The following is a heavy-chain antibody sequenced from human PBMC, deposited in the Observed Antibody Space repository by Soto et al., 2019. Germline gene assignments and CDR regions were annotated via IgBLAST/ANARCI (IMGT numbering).Heavy chain of an antibody. V-gene: IGHV3-53*01. CDR3: ARDLLFPTVTPS. J-gene: IGHJ4*02. CDR2: ILGGGST. CDR1: GFSVSNSF. D-gene: IGHD4-17*01. Sequence: VPLVESGGRLIQPGGSLRLSCAASGFSVSNSFMTWFRQAPGKGLAWVPVILGGGSTYYADSAKGRFTIPRDNSKDTVYLQMTSLRAEDTAIYFCARDLLFPTVTPSWGQGTLVTVSS.